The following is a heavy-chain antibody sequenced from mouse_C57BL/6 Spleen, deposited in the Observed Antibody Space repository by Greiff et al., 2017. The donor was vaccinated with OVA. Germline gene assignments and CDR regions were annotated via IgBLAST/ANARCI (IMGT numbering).Heavy chain of an antibody. V-gene: IGHV1-50*01. D-gene: IGHD1-1*01. CDR3: AEFITTEGVGWFAY. CDR1: GYTFTSYW. J-gene: IGHJ3*01. Sequence: QVQLQQPGAELVKPGASVKLSCKASGYTFTSYWMQWVKQRPGQGLEWIGEIDPSDSYTNYNQKFQGKATLTVDPSSSPAYMQLSSLTSEDSAVYYCAEFITTEGVGWFAYWGQGTLVTVSA. CDR2: IDPSDSYT.